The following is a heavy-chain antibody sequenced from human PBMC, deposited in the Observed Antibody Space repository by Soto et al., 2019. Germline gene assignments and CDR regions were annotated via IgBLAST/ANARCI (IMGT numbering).Heavy chain of an antibody. D-gene: IGHD3-10*01. CDR3: ARDTGEGFGESDISGRFDY. Sequence: QVQLVESGGGVVQPGRSLRLSCAASGFTFSSYGMHWVRQAPGKGLEWVAVIWYDGSNKYYADSVKGRFTISRDNSKNXLLXQMNSLREEDTVVYYCARDTGEGFGESDISGRFDYWGQGTLVTVSS. V-gene: IGHV3-33*01. J-gene: IGHJ4*02. CDR2: IWYDGSNK. CDR1: GFTFSSYG.